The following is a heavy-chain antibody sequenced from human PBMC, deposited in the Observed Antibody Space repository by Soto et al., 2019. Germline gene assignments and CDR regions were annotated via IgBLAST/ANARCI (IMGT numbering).Heavy chain of an antibody. CDR3: ARQVWGVTSYGMDV. D-gene: IGHD3-10*01. CDR2: IYPDDSDI. V-gene: IGHV5-51*01. CDR1: GYXFTSYL. Sequence: EXLKISCKWSGYXFTSYLVAWVRHMPGKGLECMGIIYPDDSDIRYSPSFQGQVTISADKSISTAYLQWSSLKASDTAMYYCARQVWGVTSYGMDVWGQGTTGTVSS. J-gene: IGHJ6*02.